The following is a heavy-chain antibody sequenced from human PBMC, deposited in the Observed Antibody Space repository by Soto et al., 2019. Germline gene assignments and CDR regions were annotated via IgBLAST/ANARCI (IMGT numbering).Heavy chain of an antibody. CDR2: IKSKTDGGST. CDR1: AFTFSSVC. D-gene: IGHD3-22*01. J-gene: IGHJ4*02. V-gene: IGHV3-15*07. CDR3: AKERDDSSGYYWSFDY. Sequence: GGTLRLSFAASAFTFSSVCINWVRQAPGKGLEWGGRIKSKTDGGSTYYEDSVKGRFTISTDNSNNSLYLQMNSLTTEDTASNYCAKERDDSSGYYWSFDYWGQGTLVTVS.